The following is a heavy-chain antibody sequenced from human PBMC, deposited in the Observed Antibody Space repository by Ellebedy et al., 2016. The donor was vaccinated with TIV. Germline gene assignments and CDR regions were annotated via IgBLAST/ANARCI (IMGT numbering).Heavy chain of an antibody. J-gene: IGHJ4*02. D-gene: IGHD3-9*01. CDR3: VRDLDWAFDY. CDR2: IRSSSRTI. Sequence: PGGSLRLSCEASGFTFSSYSMNWVRQAPGKGLEWVSNIRSSSRTIYYADSVKGRFTISRDNAKNSVSRQMNSLRAEDTAVYYCVRDLDWAFDYWGRGTLITVSS. V-gene: IGHV3-48*01. CDR1: GFTFSSYS.